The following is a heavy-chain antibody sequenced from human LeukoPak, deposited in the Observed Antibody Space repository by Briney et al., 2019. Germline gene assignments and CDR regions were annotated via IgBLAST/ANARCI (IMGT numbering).Heavy chain of an antibody. CDR2: IRYDGSNK. Sequence: PGGSLRLSCAASGFTFSSYGMHWVRQAPGKGLEWVAFIRYDGSNKYYADSVKGRFTISRDNSKNTLYLQMNSLRAEDTAVYYCAKDGGEYYDSSGYSFDYWGQGTLVTASS. V-gene: IGHV3-30*02. J-gene: IGHJ4*02. D-gene: IGHD3-22*01. CDR1: GFTFSSYG. CDR3: AKDGGEYYDSSGYSFDY.